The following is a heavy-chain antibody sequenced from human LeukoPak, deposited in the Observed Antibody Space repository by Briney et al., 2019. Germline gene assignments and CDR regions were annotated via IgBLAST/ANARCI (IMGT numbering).Heavy chain of an antibody. CDR2: MNPDSGNT. Sequence: ASVKVSCKPSGYTFTSYDINRVRQATGQGIEWMGWMNPDSGNTGYAQKFQGRVTMARNTSISTAYMELSSLRSEDTAVYYCARASVGAKIRYSFDYWGQGTLVTVSS. CDR1: GYTFTSYD. CDR3: ARASVGAKIRYSFDY. V-gene: IGHV1-8*01. D-gene: IGHD1-26*01. J-gene: IGHJ4*02.